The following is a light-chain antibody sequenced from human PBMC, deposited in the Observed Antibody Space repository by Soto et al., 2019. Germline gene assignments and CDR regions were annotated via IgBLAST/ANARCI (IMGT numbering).Light chain of an antibody. V-gene: IGLV1-44*01. CDR1: SSNIGSNT. J-gene: IGLJ2*01. Sequence: VLTQPPSASGTPGQRVTISCSGSSSNIGSNTVHWYQHLPGTAPKLLIYNNNQRPSGVPDRFSGSKSGTSASLAISGLQSEDEADYYCAAWDGSLNGPELGGGTKLTVL. CDR3: AAWDGSLNGPE. CDR2: NNN.